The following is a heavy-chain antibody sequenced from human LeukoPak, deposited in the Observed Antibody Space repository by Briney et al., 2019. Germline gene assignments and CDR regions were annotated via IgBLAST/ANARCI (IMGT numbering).Heavy chain of an antibody. Sequence: GGTLRLSCAASGFTFSAYWMRWVRHAPGKGLVWVSRINSDGSSTTYADHVKGRFTTSRYNAKNTLYLEMNSLRAEDTAVYYCARARGSSSYYYYMDVWGRGTTVTVSS. J-gene: IGHJ6*03. V-gene: IGHV3-74*01. CDR1: GFTFSAYW. D-gene: IGHD6-6*01. CDR2: INSDGSST. CDR3: ARARGSSSYYYYMDV.